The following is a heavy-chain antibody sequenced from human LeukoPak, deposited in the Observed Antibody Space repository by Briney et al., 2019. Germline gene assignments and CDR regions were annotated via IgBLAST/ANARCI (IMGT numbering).Heavy chain of an antibody. CDR1: GFTFRDAA. D-gene: IGHD5-24*01. CDR3: AKDIQLST. V-gene: IGHV3-23*01. CDR2: ISSSGNNA. J-gene: IGHJ3*01. Sequence: GGSLRLSCAVSGFTFRDAAMTWVRQAPGKGLEWVSLISSSGNNAYYADSVKGRFTNSRDNSKNTLSLQMNSLRVEDTAIYYCAKDIQLSTWGLGTMVTVSS.